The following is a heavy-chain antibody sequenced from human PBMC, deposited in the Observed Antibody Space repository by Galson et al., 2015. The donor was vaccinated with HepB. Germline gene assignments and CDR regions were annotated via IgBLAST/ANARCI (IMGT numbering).Heavy chain of an antibody. J-gene: IGHJ6*03. Sequence: SVKVSCKASGYTFTGYYMHWVRQAPGQGLEWMGRINPNSGGTNYAQKFQGRVTMTRDTSISTAYMELSRLRSDDTAVYYCARIAPRIAAPRGHYYMDVWGKGTTVTVSS. CDR2: INPNSGGT. D-gene: IGHD6-13*01. V-gene: IGHV1-2*06. CDR1: GYTFTGYY. CDR3: ARIAPRIAAPRGHYYMDV.